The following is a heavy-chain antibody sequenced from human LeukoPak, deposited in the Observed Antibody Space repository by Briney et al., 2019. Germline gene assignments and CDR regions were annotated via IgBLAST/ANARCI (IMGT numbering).Heavy chain of an antibody. CDR1: GFTFSSYT. V-gene: IGHV3-48*04. J-gene: IGHJ5*02. Sequence: GGSLRLSCAASGFTFSSYTMNWVRQAPGKGLEWVSYIDLSGSTLYYVDSVKGRFTISRDNAKNSLYLQMNSLRAEDTAVYYCARGPPLFDPWGQGTLVTVSS. CDR3: ARGPPLFDP. CDR2: IDLSGSTL.